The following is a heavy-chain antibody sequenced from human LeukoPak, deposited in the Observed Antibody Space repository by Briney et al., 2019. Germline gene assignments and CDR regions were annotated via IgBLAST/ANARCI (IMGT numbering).Heavy chain of an antibody. CDR3: AKLAPAPIDY. V-gene: IGHV3-30*18. CDR2: ISYDGSNK. Sequence: GGSLRLSCAASGFTFSSYGTHWVRQAPGKGLEWVAVISYDGSNKYYADSVKGRFTISRDNSKNTLYLQMNSLRAKDTAVYYCAKLAPAPIDYWGQGTLVTVSS. J-gene: IGHJ4*02. CDR1: GFTFSSYG.